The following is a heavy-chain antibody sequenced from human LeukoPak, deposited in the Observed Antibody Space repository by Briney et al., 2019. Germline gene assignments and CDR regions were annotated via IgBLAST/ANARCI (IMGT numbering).Heavy chain of an antibody. CDR2: IKQDGSEK. D-gene: IGHD3-22*01. CDR1: GFTFSSYA. V-gene: IGHV3-7*01. Sequence: GGSLRLSCAASGFTFSSYAMHWVRQAPGKGLEWVTNIKQDGSEKYYVDSVKGRFTISRDNARNSLYLQMNSLRAEDTAVYYCARGDSSGYFDYWGQGTLVTVSS. J-gene: IGHJ4*02. CDR3: ARGDSSGYFDY.